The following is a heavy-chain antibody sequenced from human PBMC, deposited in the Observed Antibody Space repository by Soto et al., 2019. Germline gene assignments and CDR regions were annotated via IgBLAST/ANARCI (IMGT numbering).Heavy chain of an antibody. V-gene: IGHV4-31*03. CDR3: ARAEFVGYGDYDENWFDP. J-gene: IGHJ5*02. CDR2: ICYSGST. D-gene: IGHD4-17*01. CDR1: GGSISSGGYY. Sequence: PSETLSLTCTVSGGSISSGGYYWSWIRQHPGKGLEWIGYICYSGSTYYNPSLKSRVTISVDTSKNQFSLKLSSVTAADTAVYYCARAEFVGYGDYDENWFDPWGQGTLVTVSS.